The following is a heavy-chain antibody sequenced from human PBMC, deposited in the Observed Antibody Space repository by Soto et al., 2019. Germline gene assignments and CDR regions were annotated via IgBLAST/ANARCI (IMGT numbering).Heavy chain of an antibody. CDR2: IWYDGTQK. Sequence: VGSLRLSCEASGFTFNTYSMHWVRQPPGKGLEWLAAIWYDGTQKYYAGSVKGRFIISRDNSKKTLYLEMNSLRAEDTAVYYCARAGGTTVTGLWHFDSWGQGTLVTVSS. D-gene: IGHD4-17*01. CDR3: ARAGGTTVTGLWHFDS. J-gene: IGHJ4*02. V-gene: IGHV3-33*01. CDR1: GFTFNTYS.